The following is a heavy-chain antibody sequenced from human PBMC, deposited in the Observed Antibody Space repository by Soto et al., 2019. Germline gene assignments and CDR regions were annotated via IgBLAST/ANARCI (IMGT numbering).Heavy chain of an antibody. Sequence: KPGGSLRLSCAASGFTFSSYSMNWVRQAPGKGLEWVSSISSSSSYIYYADSVKGRFTISRDNAKNSLYLQMNSLRAEDTAVYYCARDPTYYYDSSGYYANWYFDLWGRGTLVTVSS. CDR2: ISSSSSYI. V-gene: IGHV3-21*01. CDR3: ARDPTYYYDSSGYYANWYFDL. CDR1: GFTFSSYS. J-gene: IGHJ2*01. D-gene: IGHD3-22*01.